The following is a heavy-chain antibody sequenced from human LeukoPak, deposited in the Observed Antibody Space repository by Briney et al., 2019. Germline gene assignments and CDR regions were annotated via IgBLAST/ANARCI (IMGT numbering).Heavy chain of an antibody. J-gene: IGHJ4*02. CDR3: ARSASCGWYQPTDY. CDR1: GFTFSSYW. CDR2: INTDGSST. V-gene: IGHV3-74*01. D-gene: IGHD6-19*01. Sequence: GGSLRLSCAASGFTFSSYWMHWVRQAPGKGLVWVSRINTDGSSTSYADSVKGRFTISRDNAKNTLYLQMNSLRAEDTAVYYCARSASCGWYQPTDYWGQGTLVTVSS.